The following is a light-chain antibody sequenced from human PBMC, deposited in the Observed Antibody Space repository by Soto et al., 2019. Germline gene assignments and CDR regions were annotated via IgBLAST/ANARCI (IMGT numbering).Light chain of an antibody. CDR2: WAS. CDR3: QQCYNTPYT. V-gene: IGKV4-1*01. Sequence: DIVMTQSPDALAVSLGERATINCKSSQRVLYSSNNKNYLAWYQQKPGQPPKLLIYWASTRESGVPDRFSGSGSGTDFTLTISSLQAEDVAVYYCQQCYNTPYTFGQGTKLEIK. CDR1: QRVLYSSNNKNY. J-gene: IGKJ2*01.